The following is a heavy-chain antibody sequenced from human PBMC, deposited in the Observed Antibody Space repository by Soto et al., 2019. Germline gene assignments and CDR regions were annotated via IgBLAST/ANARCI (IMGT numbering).Heavy chain of an antibody. CDR3: ARLSSSGWPIDS. J-gene: IGHJ4*02. Sequence: PSETLSLTCTVSGGSISSGGYYWNWIRQHPGKGLEWIGYTYYSENTYYNPSLNSRITISADTSKNQFSLKLSSVTAADTAVYYCARLSSSGWPIDSWGQGTLATVSS. D-gene: IGHD6-19*01. CDR1: GGSISSGGYY. V-gene: IGHV4-31*03. CDR2: TYYSENT.